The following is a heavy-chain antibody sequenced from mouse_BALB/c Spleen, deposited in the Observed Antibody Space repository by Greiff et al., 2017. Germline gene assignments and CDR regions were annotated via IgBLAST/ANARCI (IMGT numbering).Heavy chain of an antibody. CDR2: IRNKANGYTT. CDR3: ARDPDSSGYVRVIAY. D-gene: IGHD3-2*01. V-gene: IGHV7-3*02. J-gene: IGHJ3*01. Sequence: EVKLVESGGGLVQPGGSLRLSCATSGFTFTDYYMSWVRQPPGKALEWLGFIRNKANGYTTEYSASVKGRFTISRDNSQSILYLQMNTLRAEDSAAYYCARDPDSSGYVRVIAYWGQGTLVTVSA. CDR1: GFTFTDYY.